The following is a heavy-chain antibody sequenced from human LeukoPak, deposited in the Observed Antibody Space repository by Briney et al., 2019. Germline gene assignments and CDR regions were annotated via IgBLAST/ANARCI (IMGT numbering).Heavy chain of an antibody. J-gene: IGHJ5*02. CDR1: GLTFSSAW. D-gene: IGHD3-22*01. Sequence: GGSLRLSCTTSGLTFSSAWMTWVRLAPGRGLEGVGRIRSKSHGGTTDYAEPVKGRFIISRDDSKNTVYLQMNSLKTEDTGDYFCTTVGVYYYDHWGQGTQVTVSS. V-gene: IGHV3-15*01. CDR3: TTVGVYYYDH. CDR2: IRSKSHGGTT.